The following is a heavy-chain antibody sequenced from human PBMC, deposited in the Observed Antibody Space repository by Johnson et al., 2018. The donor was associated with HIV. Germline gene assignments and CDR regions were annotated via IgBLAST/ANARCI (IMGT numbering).Heavy chain of an antibody. CDR1: GFTFRSYA. V-gene: IGHV3-30*04. CDR3: ARDHRAYCGGDCYSDAFDI. D-gene: IGHD2-21*02. J-gene: IGHJ3*02. Sequence: QVQLVESGGGVVQPGRSLRLSCAASGFTFRSYAMHWVRQAPGKGLEWVAVISYDGSNKYYADSVKGRFTISRDNAKNSLYLQMNSLRAEDTAVYYCARDHRAYCGGDCYSDAFDIWGQGTMVTVSS. CDR2: ISYDGSNK.